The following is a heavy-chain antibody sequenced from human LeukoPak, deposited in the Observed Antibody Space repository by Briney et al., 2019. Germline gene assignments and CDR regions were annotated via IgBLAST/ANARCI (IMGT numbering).Heavy chain of an antibody. D-gene: IGHD3-22*01. CDR1: GGSISSYY. Sequence: SETLSLTCTVSGGSISSYYWSWIRQPPGKGLEWIGYIYTSGSTNCNPSLKSRVTISVDTSKNQFSLKLSSVTAADTAVYYCARHTYYYDSSGYSQTYYFDYWGQGTLVTVSS. CDR3: ARHTYYYDSSGYSQTYYFDY. CDR2: IYTSGST. J-gene: IGHJ4*02. V-gene: IGHV4-4*09.